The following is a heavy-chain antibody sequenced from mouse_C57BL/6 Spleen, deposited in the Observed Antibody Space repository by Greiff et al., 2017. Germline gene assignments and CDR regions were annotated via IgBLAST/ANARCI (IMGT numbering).Heavy chain of an antibody. D-gene: IGHD2-3*01. V-gene: IGHV1-69*01. CDR3: ARGGWLLAY. CDR2: FDPSDSYT. CDR1: GYTFTSYW. J-gene: IGHJ3*01. Sequence: QVQLQQPGAELVMPGASVKLSCKASGYTFTSYWMHWVKQRPGQGLEWIGEFDPSDSYTNYNQKFKGKSTLTVDKSSSTAYMQLSSLTSEDSAVYYCARGGWLLAYWGQGTLVTVSA.